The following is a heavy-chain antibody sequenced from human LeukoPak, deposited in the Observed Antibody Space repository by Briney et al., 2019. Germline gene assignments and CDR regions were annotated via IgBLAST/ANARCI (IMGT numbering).Heavy chain of an antibody. V-gene: IGHV3-66*02. CDR2: IYSGGST. Sequence: GGSLRLSCAASGFTVSSNYMSWVRQAPGKGLEWVSVIYSGGSTYYADSVKGRFTISRDNSKNTLYLQMNSLRAEDTAVYYCARVRTIFGVVRPSYYYYMDVWGKGTTVTVSS. CDR1: GFTVSSNY. J-gene: IGHJ6*03. CDR3: ARVRTIFGVVRPSYYYYMDV. D-gene: IGHD3-3*01.